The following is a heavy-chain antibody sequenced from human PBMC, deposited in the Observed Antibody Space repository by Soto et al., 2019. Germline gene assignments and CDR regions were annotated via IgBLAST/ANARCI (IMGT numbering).Heavy chain of an antibody. V-gene: IGHV3-23*01. CDR1: GFTFSSYA. CDR2: ISGSGGST. Sequence: GGSLRLSCAASGFTFSSYAMSWVRQAPGKGLEWVSAISGSGGSTYYADSVKGRFTISRDNSKNTLYLQMNSLRAEDTAVYYCAKDPRRYYDFWSGYYTGILDYWGQGTLVTSPQ. J-gene: IGHJ4*02. D-gene: IGHD3-3*01. CDR3: AKDPRRYYDFWSGYYTGILDY.